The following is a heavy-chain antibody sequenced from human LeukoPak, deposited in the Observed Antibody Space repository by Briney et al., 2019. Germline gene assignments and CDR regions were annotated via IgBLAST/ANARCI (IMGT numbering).Heavy chain of an antibody. V-gene: IGHV4-34*01. CDR1: GGSFSGYY. D-gene: IGHD6-13*01. CDR3: ASAVFGAAAGTR. J-gene: IGHJ4*02. CDR2: INHSGST. Sequence: SETLSLTCAVYGGSFSGYYWSWIRQPPGKGLEWIGEINHSGSTNYSPSLKSRVTISVDTSKNQFSLKLSSVTAADTAVYYCASAVFGAAAGTRWGQGTLVTVSS.